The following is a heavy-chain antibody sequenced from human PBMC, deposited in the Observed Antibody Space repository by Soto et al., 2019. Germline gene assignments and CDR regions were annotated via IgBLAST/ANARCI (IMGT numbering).Heavy chain of an antibody. CDR2: FIPIFPTP. Sequence: QVQLEQSGAEVKKPGSSVKVSCKASGGTFSTSAISWVRQAPGQGLEWMGGFIPIFPTPDYAHKFQGRLTITADESTRKAYMELRGLKSDDTAVYYCARDKDRLQLGGNYCYILDVWGQGTTVTVSS. V-gene: IGHV1-69*12. D-gene: IGHD5-12*01. CDR1: GGTFSTSA. J-gene: IGHJ6*02. CDR3: ARDKDRLQLGGNYCYILDV.